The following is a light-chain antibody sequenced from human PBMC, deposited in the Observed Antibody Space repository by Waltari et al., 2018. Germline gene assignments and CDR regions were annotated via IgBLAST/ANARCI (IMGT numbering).Light chain of an antibody. V-gene: IGKV3-20*01. CDR2: DAS. CDR1: QSVSRT. CDR3: QKYGTRPAT. J-gene: IGKJ1*01. Sequence: EIVLTQSPGTLSLSPGERATLSCRASQSVSRTLAWYQQKPGQAPRLLIYDASSRATGIPDRFSGSGSGTDFSLTISRLEPEDFAVYYCQKYGTRPATFGQGTKVEAK.